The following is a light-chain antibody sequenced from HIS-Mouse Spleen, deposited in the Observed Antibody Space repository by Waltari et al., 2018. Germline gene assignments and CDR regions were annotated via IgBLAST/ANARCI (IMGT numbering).Light chain of an antibody. CDR3: CSYAGSSTWV. Sequence: QSALTQPASVSGSPGQSITIPCPGTSSDVGSYNLVSWYQQHPGKAPKLMIYEGSKRPSGVSHRFSGSKSGNTASLTISGRQAEDEADYYCCSYAGSSTWVFGGGTKLTVL. CDR1: SSDVGSYNL. J-gene: IGLJ3*02. V-gene: IGLV2-23*01. CDR2: EGS.